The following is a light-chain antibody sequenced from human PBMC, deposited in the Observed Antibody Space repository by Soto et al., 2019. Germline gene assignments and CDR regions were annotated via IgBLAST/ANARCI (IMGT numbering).Light chain of an antibody. J-gene: IGKJ4*01. CDR1: QGIGNY. CDR3: LQHNSFRLT. V-gene: IGKV1-27*01. Sequence: DIQMTQSPSSLSASVGDRVTITCRASQGIGNYLAWYQQKSGKVPKLLIYAASTLQSGVPSRFSGSGSGAEFTLTITSLQPEDFATYYCLQHNSFRLTFGGGTKVDI. CDR2: AAS.